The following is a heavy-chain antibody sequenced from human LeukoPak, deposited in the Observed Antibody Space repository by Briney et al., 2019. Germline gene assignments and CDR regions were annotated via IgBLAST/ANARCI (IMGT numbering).Heavy chain of an antibody. Sequence: ASVKVSCKASGYTFTDYYIHWVRQAPGQGLEWMGWINPNSGDTNYAQNFQGRVTMTRDTSISTAYMELNSLRSDDTAMYYCARGEKAEYCSSNSCYYFDYWGQGTLVTVSS. CDR3: ARGEKAEYCSSNSCYYFDY. CDR1: GYTFTDYY. D-gene: IGHD2-2*01. V-gene: IGHV1-2*02. J-gene: IGHJ4*02. CDR2: INPNSGDT.